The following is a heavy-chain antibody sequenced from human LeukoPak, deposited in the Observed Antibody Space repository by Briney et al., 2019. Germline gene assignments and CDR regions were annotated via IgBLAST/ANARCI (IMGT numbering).Heavy chain of an antibody. CDR2: IYTSGST. V-gene: IGHV4-4*07. CDR1: GGSISSYY. D-gene: IGHD6-19*01. J-gene: IGHJ4*02. CDR3: ARVRIAVAGYYFDY. Sequence: PSETLSLTCTVSGGSISSYYWSWIRQPAGKGLEWIGRIYTSGSTNYNPSLRSRVTMSVDTSKNQFSLKLSSVTAADTAVYYCARVRIAVAGYYFDYWGQGTLVTVSS.